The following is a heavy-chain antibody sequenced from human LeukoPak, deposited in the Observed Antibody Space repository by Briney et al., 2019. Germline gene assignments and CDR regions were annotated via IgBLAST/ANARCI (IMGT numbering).Heavy chain of an antibody. CDR2: IYYSGST. D-gene: IGHD1-26*01. CDR1: GGSISPYY. Sequence: SETLSLTCTVSGGSISPYYWSWIRQPPGKGREWIGYIYYSGSTNYNPSLKSRVTMSVDTSKNQFSLKLTSVTAADTAVYYCAKSGGYGLIDKWGQGTLVTVSS. V-gene: IGHV4-59*01. J-gene: IGHJ4*02. CDR3: AKSGGYGLIDK.